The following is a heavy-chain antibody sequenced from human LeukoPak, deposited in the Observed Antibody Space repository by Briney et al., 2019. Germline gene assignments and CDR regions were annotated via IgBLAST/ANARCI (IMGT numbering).Heavy chain of an antibody. V-gene: IGHV1-46*01. J-gene: IGHJ4*02. D-gene: IGHD3-3*01. CDR1: GYTFTSYY. CDR2: INPSGGST. CDR3: ARVNYDFWSGYSALDY. Sequence: EASVKVSCKASGYTFTSYYMHWVRQAPGQGLEWMGIINPSGGSTSYAQKFQGRVTMTRDTSTSTAYMELRSLRSDDTAVYYCARVNYDFWSGYSALDYWGQGTLVTVSS.